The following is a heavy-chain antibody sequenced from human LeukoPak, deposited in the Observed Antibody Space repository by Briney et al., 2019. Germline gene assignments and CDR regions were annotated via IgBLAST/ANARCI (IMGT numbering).Heavy chain of an antibody. CDR3: ARHGGIRKGRGYSYGYGRLDY. Sequence: SETLSLTCAVSGYSISSGYYWGWIRPPPGKGLEWIGSIYHSGSTYYNPSLKSRVTISVDTSKNQFSLKLSSLTAADTAVYYCARHGGIRKGRGYSYGYGRLDYWGQGTLVTVSS. CDR2: IYHSGST. J-gene: IGHJ4*02. CDR1: GYSISSGYY. V-gene: IGHV4-38-2*01. D-gene: IGHD5-18*01.